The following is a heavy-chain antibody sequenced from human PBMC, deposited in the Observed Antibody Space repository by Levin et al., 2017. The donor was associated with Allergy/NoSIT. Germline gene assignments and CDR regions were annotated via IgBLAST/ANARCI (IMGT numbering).Heavy chain of an antibody. J-gene: IGHJ4*02. D-gene: IGHD3-22*01. CDR2: IRQDAGEK. V-gene: IGHV3-7*01. CDR3: ARDPGGYDY. CDR1: GFTLGNFW. Sequence: LSLTCAASGFTLGNFWMTWVRQAPGKGLEWVASIRQDAGEKYYVDSVRGRFTISRDNAKNSLYLQMNNLRADDMAVYYCARDPGGYDYWGRGTLVTASS.